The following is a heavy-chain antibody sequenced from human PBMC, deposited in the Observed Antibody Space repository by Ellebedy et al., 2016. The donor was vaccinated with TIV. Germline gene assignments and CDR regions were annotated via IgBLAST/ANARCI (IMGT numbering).Heavy chain of an antibody. J-gene: IGHJ4*02. V-gene: IGHV1-18*01. CDR3: VRDMVQGMVAKYLWFDY. Sequence: ASVKVSCKASGYAFNNYGVSWVRQAPGQGLEWVGWISAYTGDTDYAQRFQGRVTVTIDTSTSTAYMELRSLRSDDTAVYYCVRDMVQGMVAKYLWFDYWGQGTQVTVSS. D-gene: IGHD3-10*01. CDR2: ISAYTGDT. CDR1: GYAFNNYG.